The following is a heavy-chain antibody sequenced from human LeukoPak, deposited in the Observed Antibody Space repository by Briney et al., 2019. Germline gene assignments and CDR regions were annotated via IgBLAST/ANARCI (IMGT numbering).Heavy chain of an antibody. D-gene: IGHD2-21*02. V-gene: IGHV3-7*01. CDR1: GFTFSSYW. Sequence: GGSLRLSCAASGFTFSSYWMSWVRQAPGKGLEWVANIKQDGSEKYYVDSVKGRFTISRDNAKNSLYLQMNSLRAEDTAVYYCARDPRASHCGGDCYPGDAFDIWGQRTMVTVSS. CDR3: ARDPRASHCGGDCYPGDAFDI. J-gene: IGHJ3*02. CDR2: IKQDGSEK.